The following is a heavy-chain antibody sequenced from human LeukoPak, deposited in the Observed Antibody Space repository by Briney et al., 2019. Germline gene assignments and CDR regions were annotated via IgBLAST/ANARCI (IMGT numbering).Heavy chain of an antibody. CDR2: TYDSGST. D-gene: IGHD4-17*01. CDR1: GGSISSNNW. Sequence: SETLSLTCAVSGGSISSNNWWSWVRQPPGRGLEWIGYTYDSGSTKVNPSLKSRVTISVDTSKNLFSLKLTSVTAADTAVYYCATCRDEFGDYGFTSWGQGTLVTVSS. V-gene: IGHV4-4*02. J-gene: IGHJ5*02. CDR3: ATCRDEFGDYGFTS.